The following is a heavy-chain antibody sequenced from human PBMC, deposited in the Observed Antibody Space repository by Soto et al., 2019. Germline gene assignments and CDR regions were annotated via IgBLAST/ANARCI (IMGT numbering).Heavy chain of an antibody. Sequence: ESGGGLVQPGGSLRLSCAASGFNFRKFAMSWVRQAPGKGLEWVSGMSERSGPPLYADSVKGRFTISRDNSKSTLYLEMNNLSPEDTAVYYCAKDQDNTDYYWIFDLWGRGTPVTVSS. CDR3: AKDQDNTDYYWIFDL. J-gene: IGHJ2*01. CDR2: MSERSGPP. CDR1: GFNFRKFA. V-gene: IGHV3-23*01. D-gene: IGHD4-17*01.